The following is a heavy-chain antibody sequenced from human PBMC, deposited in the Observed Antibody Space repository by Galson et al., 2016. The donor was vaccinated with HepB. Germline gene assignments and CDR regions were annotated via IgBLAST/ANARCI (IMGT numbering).Heavy chain of an antibody. CDR3: ERKMYGAATNYIGDVFDI. CDR2: LYRDGST. D-gene: IGHD3-10*01. V-gene: IGHV3-53*01. Sequence: SLRLSCAVSGLTVSGDYMSWVRQAPGKGLEWVSVLYRDGSTYYADSVEGRFTISRDNSRNTLYLQMNSLRAEDTAMYYCERKMYGAATNYIGDVFDIWGQGTMVTVSS. CDR1: GLTVSGDY. J-gene: IGHJ3*02.